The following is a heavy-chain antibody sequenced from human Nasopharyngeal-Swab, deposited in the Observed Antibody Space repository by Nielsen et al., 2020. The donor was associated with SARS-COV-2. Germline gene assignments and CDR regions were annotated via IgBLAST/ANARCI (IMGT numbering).Heavy chain of an antibody. D-gene: IGHD1-26*01. V-gene: IGHV4-59*01. Sequence: WIRQPPGKGLEWIGYIYYSGSTNYNPSLKSRVTISVDTSKNQFSLKLSSVTAADTAVYYCARVWGATCRNWGQGTLVTVSS. CDR2: IYYSGST. CDR3: ARVWGATCRN. J-gene: IGHJ4*02.